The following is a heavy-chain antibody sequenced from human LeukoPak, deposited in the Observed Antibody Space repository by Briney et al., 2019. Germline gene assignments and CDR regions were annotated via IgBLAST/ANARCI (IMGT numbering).Heavy chain of an antibody. CDR2: ISYDGSNK. Sequence: GGSLRLSCAASGFTFSSYGMHWVRQAPGKGLEWVAVISYDGSNKYYADSVKGRFTISRDNSKNTLYLQMNSLRVEDTAMYYCAKGLHSSSWNDAFDIWGQGTVVTVSS. V-gene: IGHV3-30*18. CDR1: GFTFSSYG. J-gene: IGHJ3*02. CDR3: AKGLHSSSWNDAFDI. D-gene: IGHD6-13*01.